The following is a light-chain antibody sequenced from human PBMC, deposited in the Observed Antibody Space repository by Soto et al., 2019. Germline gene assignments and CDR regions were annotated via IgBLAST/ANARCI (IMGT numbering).Light chain of an antibody. CDR3: GTWDSSLSAVV. Sequence: QAVLTQPPSVSAAPGQKVTISCSGSSSNVGNNYVSWYQQLPGTAPKLLIYDNNKRASGIPDRFSGSKSGTSATLGITGLQTGDEGDYYCGTWDSSLSAVVFGGGTQLTVL. CDR1: SSNVGNNY. J-gene: IGLJ3*02. V-gene: IGLV1-51*01. CDR2: DNN.